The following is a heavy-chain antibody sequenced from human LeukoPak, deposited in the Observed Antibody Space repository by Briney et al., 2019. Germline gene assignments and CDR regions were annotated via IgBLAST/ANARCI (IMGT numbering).Heavy chain of an antibody. Sequence: ASVKVSCKASGYTFTGYYMHWVRQAPGQGLEWMGWINPNSGGTNYAQKFQGWVTMTRDTSISTAYMELSRLRSDDTAVYYCARGRRMDCSGGSCYGLGYWGQGTLVTVSS. D-gene: IGHD2-15*01. CDR2: INPNSGGT. CDR1: GYTFTGYY. V-gene: IGHV1-2*04. CDR3: ARGRRMDCSGGSCYGLGY. J-gene: IGHJ4*02.